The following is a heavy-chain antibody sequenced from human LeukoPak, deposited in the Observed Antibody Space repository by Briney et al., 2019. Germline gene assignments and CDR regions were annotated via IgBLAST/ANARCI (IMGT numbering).Heavy chain of an antibody. CDR3: ARGRRGYSGYDPHLGDAFDI. CDR1: GGSFSGYY. V-gene: IGHV4-34*01. J-gene: IGHJ3*02. Sequence: SETLSLTCDVYGGSFSGYYWSWIRQPPGKGLEWIGEINHSGSTNYNPSLKSRVAISVDTSKNQFSLNLNSVTAADTAMYYCARGRRGYSGYDPHLGDAFDIWAQGTMVTVSS. CDR2: INHSGST. D-gene: IGHD5-12*01.